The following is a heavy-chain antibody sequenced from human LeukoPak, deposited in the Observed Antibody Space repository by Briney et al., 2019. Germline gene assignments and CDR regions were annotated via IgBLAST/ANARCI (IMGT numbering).Heavy chain of an antibody. CDR1: GFTFSNYA. D-gene: IGHD1-1*01. CDR3: TKSTGNYHYYYALDV. J-gene: IGHJ6*02. CDR2: ISATDGST. Sequence: WGSLRLSCAASGFTFSNYAKSWVRQAPGKGLEWVSGISATDGSTYYADSVKGRFIISRDTSKNMLYLQMTSLRAEDTAVYYCTKSTGNYHYYYALDVWGQGTTVTVS. V-gene: IGHV3-23*01.